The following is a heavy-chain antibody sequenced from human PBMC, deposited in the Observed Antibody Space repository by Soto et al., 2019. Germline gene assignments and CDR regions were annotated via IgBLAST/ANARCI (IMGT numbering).Heavy chain of an antibody. CDR2: IRSKAYGGTT. J-gene: IGHJ6*02. Sequence: GGSLRLSCTASGFTFGDYAMSWFRQAPGKGLEWVGFIRSKAYGGTTEYAASVKGRFTISRDDSKSIAYLQMNSLKTEDTAVYYCTRVRELIYYYYGMDVWGQGTTVTVSS. CDR1: GFTFGDYA. CDR3: TRVRELIYYYYGMDV. V-gene: IGHV3-49*03. D-gene: IGHD1-26*01.